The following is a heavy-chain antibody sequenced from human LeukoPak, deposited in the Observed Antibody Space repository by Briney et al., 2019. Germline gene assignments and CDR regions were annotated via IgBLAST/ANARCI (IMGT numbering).Heavy chain of an antibody. J-gene: IGHJ4*02. CDR2: IYYSGST. CDR3: ARDPD. V-gene: IGHV4-61*01. CDR1: GDSISSGSYY. Sequence: SETLSLTCTVSGDSISSGSYYWSWIRQPPGKGLEWIGYIYYSGSTNYNPSLKSRVTISVDTSKNQFSLKLSSVTAADTAVYYCARDPDWGQGTLVTVSS.